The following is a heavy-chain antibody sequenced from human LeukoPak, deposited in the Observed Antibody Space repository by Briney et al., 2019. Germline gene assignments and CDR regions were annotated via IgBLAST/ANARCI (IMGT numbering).Heavy chain of an antibody. CDR2: IYYSGNT. V-gene: IGHV4-39*07. CDR3: ARDDSGTGVYYFDS. Sequence: SETLSLTCTVSGGSIRRSSYYWGWIRQPPGKGLEWIGSIYYSGNTYYNPSLKSRVTISVDTSKNQFSLKLTSVTAADTAVYYCARDDSGTGVYYFDSWGQGTLVTVSS. CDR1: GGSIRRSSYY. J-gene: IGHJ4*02. D-gene: IGHD1-26*01.